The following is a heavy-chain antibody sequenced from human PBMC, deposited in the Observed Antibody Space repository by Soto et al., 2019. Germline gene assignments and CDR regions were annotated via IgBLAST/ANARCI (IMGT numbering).Heavy chain of an antibody. D-gene: IGHD3-22*01. CDR3: ARDVNYYDSSGYSTS. CDR1: GGSISSSNW. V-gene: IGHV4-4*02. Sequence: PSETLSLTCAVSGGSISSSNWCSWVRQPPGKGLEWIGEIYHSGSTNYNPSLKSRVTISVDKSKNQFSLKLSSVTAADTAVYYCARDVNYYDSSGYSTSWGQGTLVTVSS. J-gene: IGHJ4*02. CDR2: IYHSGST.